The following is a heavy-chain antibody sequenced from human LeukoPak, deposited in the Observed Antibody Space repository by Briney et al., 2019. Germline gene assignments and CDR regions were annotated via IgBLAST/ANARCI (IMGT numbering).Heavy chain of an antibody. CDR2: IYYSGCT. V-gene: IGHV4-59*01. J-gene: IGHJ4*02. CDR1: GDSIKSYY. D-gene: IGHD1-14*01. Sequence: RSGTLSLNPSVSGDSIKSYYLGCVRRPTGKGLEWIGYIYYSGCTNFNPSLKSRVTISVDTSKNQFSLNLTSVTAADAAVYYCVSPEGGIWGQGTLVTVSS. CDR3: VSPEGGI.